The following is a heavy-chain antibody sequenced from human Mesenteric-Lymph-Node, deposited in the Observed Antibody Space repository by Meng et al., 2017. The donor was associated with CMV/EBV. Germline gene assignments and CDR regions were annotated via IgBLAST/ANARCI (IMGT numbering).Heavy chain of an antibody. CDR1: GFTFSSYA. CDR3: TTDPLGRAYCGGDCLANFDY. CDR2: IKSKTDGGTT. Sequence: GGSLRLSCAASGFTFSSYAMSWVRQAPGKGLEWVGRIKSKTDGGTTDYAAPVKGRFTISRADSKNTLYLQMNSLKTEDTAVYYCTTDPLGRAYCGGDCLANFDYWGQGTLVTVSS. D-gene: IGHD2-21*01. J-gene: IGHJ4*02. V-gene: IGHV3-15*01.